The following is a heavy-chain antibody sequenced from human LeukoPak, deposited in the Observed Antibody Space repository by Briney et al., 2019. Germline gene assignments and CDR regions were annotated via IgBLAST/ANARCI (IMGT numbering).Heavy chain of an antibody. CDR1: GFTFSSHW. J-gene: IGHJ6*02. CDR3: ARGGGLDV. Sequence: GGSLRLSCAASGFTFSSHWMDWARQAPGKGLEWVASINHNGNVNYYVDSVKGRFTISRDNAKNSLYLQMSNLRAEDTAVYFCARGGGLDVWGQGATVTVSS. V-gene: IGHV3-7*03. CDR2: INHNGNVN. D-gene: IGHD3-16*01.